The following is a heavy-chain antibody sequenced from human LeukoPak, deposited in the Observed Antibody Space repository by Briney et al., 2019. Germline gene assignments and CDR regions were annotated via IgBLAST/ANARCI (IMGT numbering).Heavy chain of an antibody. Sequence: GASVKVSCKXSGYTFTSYDINWVRQATGQGLEWMGWMNPNSGNTGYSQKFQGRVTITRNTSISTAYMELSSLRSEDTAVYYCARGGDDFWTGLKPFDYWGQGTLVTVSS. CDR1: GYTFTSYD. CDR3: ARGGDDFWTGLKPFDY. D-gene: IGHD3/OR15-3a*01. CDR2: MNPNSGNT. J-gene: IGHJ4*02. V-gene: IGHV1-8*03.